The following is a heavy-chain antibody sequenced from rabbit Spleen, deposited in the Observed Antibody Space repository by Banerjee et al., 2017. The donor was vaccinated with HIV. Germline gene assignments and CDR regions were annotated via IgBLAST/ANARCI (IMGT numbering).Heavy chain of an antibody. CDR3: ARGSATMTMVITGYFLKL. CDR1: GFSFSSSYY. V-gene: IGHV1S40*01. D-gene: IGHD2-1*01. CDR2: IYAGSSGST. Sequence: QSLEDSGGDMVKSGASLTLTCTASGFSFSSSYYMCWVRQAPGKGLECIACIYAGSSGSTYSASQAKCQFTISNASSTTVPLQMTSLTAADSTAYFCARGSATMTMVITGYFLKLWDPGTLVTVS. J-gene: IGHJ4*01.